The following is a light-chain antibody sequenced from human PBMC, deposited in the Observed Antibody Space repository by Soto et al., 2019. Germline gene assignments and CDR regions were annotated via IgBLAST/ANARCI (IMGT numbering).Light chain of an antibody. CDR1: QSLLHSNGYNY. J-gene: IGKJ1*01. CDR2: LGS. V-gene: IGKV2-28*01. Sequence: DIVMTQSPLSLPVTPGEPASISCRSSQSLLHSNGYNYLDWYLQKPGQSPQLLISLGSNRASGVPDRFSGSGSGTDFTLKISRVEAEDVGVYYCMQDLQTPTWTFGQGTKVEIK. CDR3: MQDLQTPTWT.